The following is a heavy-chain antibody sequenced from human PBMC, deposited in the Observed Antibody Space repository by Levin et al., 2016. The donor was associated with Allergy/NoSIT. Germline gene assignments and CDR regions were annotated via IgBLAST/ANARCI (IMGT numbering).Heavy chain of an antibody. Sequence: GESLKISCAASGFTFNLFAMTWVRQAPGKGLEWVSTISGSGGATYYADSVKGRFTISRDNSKNTLHLQMNSLRAEDTAVYFCAKRIVGRADDVFDIWGQGTMVTVSS. V-gene: IGHV3-23*01. D-gene: IGHD3-16*02. CDR3: AKRIVGRADDVFDI. CDR2: ISGSGGAT. CDR1: GFTFNLFA. J-gene: IGHJ3*02.